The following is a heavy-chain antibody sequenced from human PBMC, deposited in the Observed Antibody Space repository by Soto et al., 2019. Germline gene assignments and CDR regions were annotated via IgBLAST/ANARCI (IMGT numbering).Heavy chain of an antibody. CDR2: VSSSADAT. J-gene: IGHJ5*01. V-gene: IGHV3-23*01. D-gene: IGHD3-10*01. CDR3: AKSYFFSWYDS. Sequence: EVQLLESGGGLVQPGGSLRLSCAASGFIFSSYDMAWVRQAPGKGLEWVSTVSSSADATQYAGSVKGRFTNSRDNSKDPLYLEMNNLGDEDTATYYCAKSYFFSWYDSWGQGTLVTVSS. CDR1: GFIFSSYD.